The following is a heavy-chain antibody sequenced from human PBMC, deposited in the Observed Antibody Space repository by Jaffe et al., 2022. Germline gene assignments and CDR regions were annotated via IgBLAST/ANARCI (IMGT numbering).Heavy chain of an antibody. CDR2: IYHSGST. Sequence: QVQLQESGPGLVKPSETLSLTCAVSGYSISSGYYWGWIRQPPGKGLEWIGSIYHSGSTYYNPSLKSRVTISVDTSKNQFSLKLSSVTAADTAVYYCARLPLSDYGAAQLWGQGTLVTVSS. V-gene: IGHV4-38-2*01. CDR1: GYSISSGYY. CDR3: ARLPLSDYGAAQL. D-gene: IGHD4-17*01. J-gene: IGHJ4*02.